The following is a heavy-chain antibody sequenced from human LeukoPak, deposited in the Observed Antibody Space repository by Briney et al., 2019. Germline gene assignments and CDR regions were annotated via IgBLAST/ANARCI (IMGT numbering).Heavy chain of an antibody. J-gene: IGHJ4*02. CDR1: GFTFSSYA. CDR2: ISSNGGST. Sequence: GGSLRLSCAASGFTFSSYAMHWVRQAPGKGLEYVSAISSNGGSTYYANSVKGRFTISRDNSKNTPYLQMGSLRAEDMAVYYCARASDFGSGYFLDYWGQGTLVTVSS. D-gene: IGHD3-3*01. V-gene: IGHV3-64*01. CDR3: ARASDFGSGYFLDY.